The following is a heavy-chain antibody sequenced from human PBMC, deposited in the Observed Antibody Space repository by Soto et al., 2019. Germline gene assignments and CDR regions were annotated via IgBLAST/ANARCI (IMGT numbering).Heavy chain of an antibody. V-gene: IGHV4-31*03. CDR1: GVSITRGGYY. D-gene: IGHD2-8*01. Sequence: SGTLSLTCTVSGVSITRGGYYWSCFRQHTGKGLEWIGYIYYSGTTYYNPSLQSRVIISVNTSKNHFPLKLSSVTAADTALYFCAIGYRPGCTHYCGPGTLVTLS. CDR2: IYYSGTT. J-gene: IGHJ4*02. CDR3: AIGYRPGCTHY.